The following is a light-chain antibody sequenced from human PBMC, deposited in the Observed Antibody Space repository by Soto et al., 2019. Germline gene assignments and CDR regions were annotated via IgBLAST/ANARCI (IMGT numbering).Light chain of an antibody. CDR3: QHYNDYSPFT. CDR2: KAS. CDR1: QSISRW. J-gene: IGKJ3*01. V-gene: IGKV1-5*03. Sequence: DIQMTQSPSTLSASVGDRVTITCRANQSISRWLAWYQQRPGKAPKLLIYKASSVQSGVPSRFSGSGSGTEFTLTISSLQPDDISAYYCQHYNDYSPFTFDPGTRVDIK.